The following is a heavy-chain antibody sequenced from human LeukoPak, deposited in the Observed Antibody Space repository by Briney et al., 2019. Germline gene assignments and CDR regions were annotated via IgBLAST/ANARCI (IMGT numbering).Heavy chain of an antibody. J-gene: IGHJ4*02. D-gene: IGHD6-19*01. V-gene: IGHV3-23*01. CDR2: ISGSGGST. CDR1: GFTFSSYA. Sequence: GGSLRLSCAASGFTFSSYAMSWVRQAPVKALEWVSAISGSGGSTYYADSVKGRFTISRDNSKNTLYLQMNSLRAEDTAVYYCAKDREQWLPSGEFDYWGQGTLVTVSS. CDR3: AKDREQWLPSGEFDY.